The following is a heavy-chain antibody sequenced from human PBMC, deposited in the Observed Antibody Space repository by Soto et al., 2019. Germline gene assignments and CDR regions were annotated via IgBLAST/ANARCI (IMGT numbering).Heavy chain of an antibody. V-gene: IGHV1-18*04. D-gene: IGHD5-12*01. CDR1: GYTFTSYG. CDR3: ARDTPSVDKYSGYDLGWFDT. J-gene: IGHJ5*02. Sequence: ASVKVSCKASGYTFTSYGISWVRQAPGQGLEWMGWISAYNGNTNYAQKLQGRVTMTTDTSTSTAYMELRSLRSDDTAVYYCARDTPSVDKYSGYDLGWFDTWGQGTLVTVSS. CDR2: ISAYNGNT.